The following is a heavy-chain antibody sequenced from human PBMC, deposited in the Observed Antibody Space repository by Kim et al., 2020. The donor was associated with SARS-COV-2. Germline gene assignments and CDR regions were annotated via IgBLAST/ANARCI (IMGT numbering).Heavy chain of an antibody. CDR1: GFTFSSYS. CDR2: ISSSSSYK. J-gene: IGHJ4*02. D-gene: IGHD5-12*01. V-gene: IGHV3-21*01. Sequence: GGSLRLSCAASGFTFSSYSMNWVRQAPGKGLEWVSSISSSSSYKYYADSVKGRFTISRDNAKNSLYLQMNSLRAEDTALYYCAREVVATAGGFDYWGQGTLVTVSS. CDR3: AREVVATAGGFDY.